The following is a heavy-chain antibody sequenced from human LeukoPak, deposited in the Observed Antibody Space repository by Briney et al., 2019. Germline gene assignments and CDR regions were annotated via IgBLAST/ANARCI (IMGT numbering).Heavy chain of an antibody. CDR2: MRSDGSNE. CDR1: GFSFSTYV. CDR3: AKGKSGYDFAPFDY. Sequence: GGSLRLSCKTSGFSFSTYVMHWVRQAPGKGLEWVAFMRSDGSNEYYADSVRGRFTISRDNSRNTLFLQMNSLRAEDTAVYYCAKGKSGYDFAPFDYWGQGTLVTVSS. V-gene: IGHV3-30*02. J-gene: IGHJ4*02. D-gene: IGHD5-12*01.